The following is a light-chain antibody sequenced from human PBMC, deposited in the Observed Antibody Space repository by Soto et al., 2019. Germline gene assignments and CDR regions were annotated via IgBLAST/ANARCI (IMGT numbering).Light chain of an antibody. CDR2: SNK. CDR3: AAWDDSLSGGV. CDR1: SSNIGSNY. V-gene: IGLV1-47*02. J-gene: IGLJ3*02. Sequence: QSVLTQPPSASGTPGQRVTISCSGSSSNIGSNYVYWYQQLPGTAPKLLIYSNKQRPSGVPDRFSGSKSGTSASLAISGLRSEDEADYYGAAWDDSLSGGVFGGGTKLTVI.